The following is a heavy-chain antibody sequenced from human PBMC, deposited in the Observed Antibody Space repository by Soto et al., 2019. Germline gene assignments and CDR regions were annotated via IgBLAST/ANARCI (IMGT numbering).Heavy chain of an antibody. V-gene: IGHV3-33*01. CDR2: IWYDGSNK. CDR1: GFTFSSYG. Sequence: GGSLRLSCAASGFTFSSYGMHWVRQAPGRGLEWVAVIWYDGSNKYYADSVKGRFTISRDNSKNTLYLQMNSLRAEDTAVYYCARLRRGYSSGWYWDYWGQGTLVTVSS. J-gene: IGHJ4*02. D-gene: IGHD6-19*01. CDR3: ARLRRGYSSGWYWDY.